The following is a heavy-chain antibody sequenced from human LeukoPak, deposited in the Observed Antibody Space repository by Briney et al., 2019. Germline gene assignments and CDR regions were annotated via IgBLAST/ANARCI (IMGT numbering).Heavy chain of an antibody. J-gene: IGHJ6*02. CDR3: ARDFSGYCSSTSCYADYYYYGMDV. D-gene: IGHD2-2*01. CDR1: GYTFTSYG. CDR2: ISAYNGNT. Sequence: ASVKVSCKASGYTFTSYGISWVRQAPGQGLEWMGWISAYNGNTNYAQKLQGRVTMTTGTSTSTAYMELRSLRSDDTAVYYCARDFSGYCSSTSCYADYYYYGMDVWGQGTTVTVSS. V-gene: IGHV1-18*01.